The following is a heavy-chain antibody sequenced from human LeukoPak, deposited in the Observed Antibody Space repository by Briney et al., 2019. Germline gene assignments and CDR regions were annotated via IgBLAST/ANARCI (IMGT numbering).Heavy chain of an antibody. CDR3: ARDTRYGDGYKY. CDR1: GFTFSSYW. Sequence: GSLRLSCAASGFTFSSYWMHWVRQAPGKGLVWVSRINGDGSSTSYEDSVKGRFTISRDNAKNTLYLQMKSLRAEDTAVYYCARDTRYGDGYKYWGQGTLVTVSS. CDR2: INGDGSST. J-gene: IGHJ4*02. D-gene: IGHD5-24*01. V-gene: IGHV3-74*01.